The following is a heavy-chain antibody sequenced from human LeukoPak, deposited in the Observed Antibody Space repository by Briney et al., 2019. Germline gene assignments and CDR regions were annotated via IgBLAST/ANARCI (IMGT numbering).Heavy chain of an antibody. Sequence: PGGSLRLSCAASGFTFSSYGMHWVRQAPGKGLEWVAFIRYDGSNKYYADSVKGRFTISRDNSKNTLYLQMNSLRAEDTAVYYCAKDALDIVVVPAAMGYYYYYMDVWGKGTTVTVSS. CDR1: GFTFSSYG. V-gene: IGHV3-30*02. D-gene: IGHD2-2*03. J-gene: IGHJ6*03. CDR2: IRYDGSNK. CDR3: AKDALDIVVVPAAMGYYYYYMDV.